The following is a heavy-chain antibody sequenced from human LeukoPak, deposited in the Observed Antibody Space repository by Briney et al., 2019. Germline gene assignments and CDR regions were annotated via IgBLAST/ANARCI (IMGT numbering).Heavy chain of an antibody. J-gene: IGHJ6*03. CDR2: IYHSGST. D-gene: IGHD2-2*01. CDR3: ARGLSESVVPAARGYYYYMDV. Sequence: SETLSLTFAVSGGSISSSNWWSWVRQPPGKGLEWIGEIYHSGSTNYNPSLKSRVTMSVDTSKNQFSLKLSSVTAADTAVYYCARGLSESVVPAARGYYYYMDVWGKGTTVTVSS. CDR1: GGSISSSNW. V-gene: IGHV4-4*02.